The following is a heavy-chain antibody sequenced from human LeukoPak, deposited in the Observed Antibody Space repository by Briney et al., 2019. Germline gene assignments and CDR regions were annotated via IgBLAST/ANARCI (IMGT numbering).Heavy chain of an antibody. D-gene: IGHD6-13*01. Sequence: ASVKDSCKASRYTFISYVISWVRQAPGQGLEWMAWISAYNGNTNYVQNLQSRVSISPDTSTSTDYMELRSLRTADTAVDYSARGGVSNSWYRTPDYWGQGTLVTVSS. CDR3: ARGGVSNSWYRTPDY. V-gene: IGHV1-18*01. J-gene: IGHJ4*02. CDR2: ISAYNGNT. CDR1: RYTFISYV.